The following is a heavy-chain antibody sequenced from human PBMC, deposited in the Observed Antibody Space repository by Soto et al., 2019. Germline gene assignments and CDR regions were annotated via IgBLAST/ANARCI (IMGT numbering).Heavy chain of an antibody. CDR2: IYYSGST. CDR3: ARRVGWSGYYY. CDR1: GCSISSGGYY. V-gene: IGHV4-31*03. D-gene: IGHD3-3*01. Sequence: SETLSLTCTFSGCSISSGGYYLSWIRQHPGKGLEWIGYIYYSGSTDYNPSLKSRVTISVDTSKNQFSLKLSSVTAADTAVYYCARRVGWSGYYYWGQGTLVTVSS. J-gene: IGHJ4*02.